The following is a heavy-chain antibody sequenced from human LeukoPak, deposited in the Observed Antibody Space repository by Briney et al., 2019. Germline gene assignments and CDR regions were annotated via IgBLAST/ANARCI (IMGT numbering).Heavy chain of an antibody. CDR2: IIPIFGTA. J-gene: IGHJ1*01. V-gene: IGHV1-69*13. D-gene: IGHD3-10*01. Sequence: EASVKVSCKASGGTFSSYAISWVRQAPGQGLEWMGGIIPIFGTANYAQKFQGRVTITADESTSTAYMELRSLRSDDTAVYYCARVERGVTMLWGQGTLVTVSS. CDR1: GGTFSSYA. CDR3: ARVERGVTML.